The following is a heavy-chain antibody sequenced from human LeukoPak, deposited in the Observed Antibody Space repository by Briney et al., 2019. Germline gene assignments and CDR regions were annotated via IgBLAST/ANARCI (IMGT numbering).Heavy chain of an antibody. CDR1: GFSVRDYA. CDR3: EGYCSGGSCSTTTTVDY. Sequence: GGSLRLSCAASGFSVRDYAMHWVRQAPGKGLEWVAVMSYEETYKNYAEAVKGRFTISRDDSKNTLYLQMNSLRAEDTAVYYCEGYCSGGSCSTTTTVDYWGQGTLVTVSS. J-gene: IGHJ4*02. D-gene: IGHD2-15*01. V-gene: IGHV3-30-3*01. CDR2: MSYEETYK.